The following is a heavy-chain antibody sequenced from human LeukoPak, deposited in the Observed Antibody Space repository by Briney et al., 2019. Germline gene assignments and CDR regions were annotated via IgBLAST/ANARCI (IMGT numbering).Heavy chain of an antibody. D-gene: IGHD3-22*01. J-gene: IGHJ4*02. CDR3: ARVSSGYYDSRGYPDY. Sequence: GGSLRLSCAASGFTFSSYSMNWVRQPPGKGLEWVSSISSSSSYIYYADSVKGRFTISRDNAKNSLYLQMNSLRAEDTAVYYCARVSSGYYDSRGYPDYWGQGTLVTVSS. CDR1: GFTFSSYS. V-gene: IGHV3-21*01. CDR2: ISSSSSYI.